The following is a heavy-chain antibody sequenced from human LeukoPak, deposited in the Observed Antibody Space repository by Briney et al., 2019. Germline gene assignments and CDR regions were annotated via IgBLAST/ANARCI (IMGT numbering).Heavy chain of an antibody. V-gene: IGHV1-2*02. D-gene: IGHD3-10*01. CDR3: ARDKDYGSGSDYNEYVFDF. CDR2: INPNSGGT. J-gene: IGHJ3*01. Sequence: ASVKVSCKASGYTFTCYYMHWVRQAPGQGLEWMGWINPNSGGTNYAQKFQGRVTMTRDMSTSTVYMELSSLRSEDTAVYYCARDKDYGSGSDYNEYVFDFWGQGTMVTVSA. CDR1: GYTFTCYY.